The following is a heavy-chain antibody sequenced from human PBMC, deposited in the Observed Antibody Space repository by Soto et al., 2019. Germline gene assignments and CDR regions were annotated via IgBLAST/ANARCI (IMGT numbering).Heavy chain of an antibody. CDR2: IYYSGST. D-gene: IGHD3-22*01. V-gene: IGHV4-59*01. CDR1: GGSISSYY. CDR3: ARDFNSLNYYDSSGYYYPGAFDI. Sequence: LSLTCTVSGGSISSYYWSWIRQPPGKGLEWIGYIYYSGSTNYNPSLKSRVTISVDTSKNQFSLKLSSVTAADTAVYYCARDFNSLNYYDSSGYYYPGAFDIWGQGTMVTV. J-gene: IGHJ3*02.